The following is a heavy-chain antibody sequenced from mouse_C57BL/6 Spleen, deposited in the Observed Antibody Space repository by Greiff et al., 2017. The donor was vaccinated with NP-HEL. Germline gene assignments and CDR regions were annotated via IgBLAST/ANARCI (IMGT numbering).Heavy chain of an antibody. CDR2: IDPSDSYT. J-gene: IGHJ1*03. V-gene: IGHV1-50*01. Sequence: QVQLQQPGAELVKPGASVKLSCKASGYTFTSYWMQWVKQRPGQGLEWIGEIDPSDSYTNYNQKFKGKATLTVDTSSSTAYMQLSSLTSEDSAVYYCARSTGRGYWYFDVWGTGTTVTVSS. CDR1: GYTFTSYW. D-gene: IGHD4-1*02. CDR3: ARSTGRGYWYFDV.